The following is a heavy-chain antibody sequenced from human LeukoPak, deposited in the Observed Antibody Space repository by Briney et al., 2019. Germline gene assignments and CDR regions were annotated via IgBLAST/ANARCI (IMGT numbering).Heavy chain of an antibody. CDR2: ISYDGSIK. Sequence: GGSLRLSCAASGFTFSSFGMHWVRQAPGKGLEWVAFISYDGSIKYYADSVKGRFTISRDDSKNTLYLQMSGLRTEDTAVYYCARDRRGSGSFFDYWGQGTLVTVSS. CDR3: ARDRRGSGSFFDY. J-gene: IGHJ4*02. D-gene: IGHD1-26*01. V-gene: IGHV3-30*19. CDR1: GFTFSSFG.